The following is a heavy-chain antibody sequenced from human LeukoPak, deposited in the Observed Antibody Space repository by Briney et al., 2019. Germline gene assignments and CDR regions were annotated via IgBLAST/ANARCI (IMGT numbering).Heavy chain of an antibody. CDR2: IIPIFGTA. J-gene: IGHJ3*02. CDR1: GGPFISYA. V-gene: IGHV1-69*05. CDR3: ARDRTGDAFDI. Sequence: SVKVSFKASGGPFISYAISWVRPAPGQGLAWMGRIIPIFGTANYAQKFQGRVTITTDESTSTAYMELSSLRSEDTAVYYCARDRTGDAFDIWGQGTMVTVSS.